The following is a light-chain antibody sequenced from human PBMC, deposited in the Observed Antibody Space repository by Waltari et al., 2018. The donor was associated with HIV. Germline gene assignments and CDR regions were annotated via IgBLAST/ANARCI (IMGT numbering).Light chain of an antibody. CDR2: SAS. Sequence: DIQMTQSPSSLSASVGDRVTMTCRASQSISSKLNWYQQRPGKAPDLLIYSASTLKSGVPSRFSGSGSGTDFTLTISSLQTEDFVTYYCQQSYSIPLTFGPVTKVEI. CDR3: QQSYSIPLT. J-gene: IGKJ3*01. CDR1: QSISSK. V-gene: IGKV1-39*01.